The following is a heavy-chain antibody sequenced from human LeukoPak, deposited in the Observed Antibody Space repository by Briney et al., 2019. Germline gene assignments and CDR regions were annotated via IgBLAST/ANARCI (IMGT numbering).Heavy chain of an antibody. V-gene: IGHV1-69*04. Sequence: ASVKVSCKASGGTFSSYAISWVRQAPGQGLEWMGRIIPILGIANYAQKFQGRVTITADKSTSTAYMELSSLRSEDTAVYYCARDYYGSGSYYRAFDIWGQGTMVTVSS. CDR3: ARDYYGSGSYYRAFDI. J-gene: IGHJ3*02. CDR1: GGTFSSYA. D-gene: IGHD3-10*01. CDR2: IIPILGIA.